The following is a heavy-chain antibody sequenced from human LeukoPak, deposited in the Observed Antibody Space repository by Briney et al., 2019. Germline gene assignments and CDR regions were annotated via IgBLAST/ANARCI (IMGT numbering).Heavy chain of an antibody. V-gene: IGHV4-38-2*01. CDR1: DYSITSDYY. CDR3: ARSVGYGDSRFDY. J-gene: IGHJ4*02. D-gene: IGHD4-17*01. Sequence: SETLSLTCAVSDYSITSDYYWGWIRQPPGEGLEWIGSVYHSGTTFYSPSLKSRVTISVDTSKNQFSLRLSSVTAADTAVYYCARSVGYGDSRFDYWGQGTLVTVSS. CDR2: VYHSGTT.